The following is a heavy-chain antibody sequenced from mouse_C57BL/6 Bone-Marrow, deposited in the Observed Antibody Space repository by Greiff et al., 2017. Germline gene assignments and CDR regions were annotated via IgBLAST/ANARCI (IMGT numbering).Heavy chain of an antibody. CDR2: INPYNGGT. CDR1: GYTFTDYY. V-gene: IGHV1-19*01. CDR3: ARSRVRKGFDY. Sequence: DVQLQESGPVLVKPGASVKMSCKASGYTFTDYYMNWVKQSHGKSLEWIGVINPYNGGTSYNQKFKGKATLTVDKSSSTAYMELNSLTSEDSAVYYCARSRVRKGFDYWGQGTTLTVSS. D-gene: IGHD2-2*01. J-gene: IGHJ2*01.